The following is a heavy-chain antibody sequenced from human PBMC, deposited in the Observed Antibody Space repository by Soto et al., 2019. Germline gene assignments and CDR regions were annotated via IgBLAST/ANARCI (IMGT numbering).Heavy chain of an antibody. J-gene: IGHJ5*02. D-gene: IGHD2-2*01. V-gene: IGHV4-34*01. Sequence: SETLSLTCAVYGGSFSGYYWSWIRQPPGKGLEWIGEINHSGNTNYNPYLKSRVIISVDRSKNQFSLKLSSVTAADTAVYYCARERPDGTRLDPWGQGTLVTVSS. CDR1: GGSFSGYY. CDR2: INHSGNT. CDR3: ARERPDGTRLDP.